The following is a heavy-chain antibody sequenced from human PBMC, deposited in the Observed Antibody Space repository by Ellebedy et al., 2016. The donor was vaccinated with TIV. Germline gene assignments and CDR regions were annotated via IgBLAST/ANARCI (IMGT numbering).Heavy chain of an antibody. CDR3: AREGEWLLDY. J-gene: IGHJ4*02. CDR1: GFTFSSYW. D-gene: IGHD3-3*01. Sequence: GGSLRLSXAASGFTFSSYWMNWVRQAPGKGLEWVANTKQDGSEKTYVDSVKGRFTISRDNAKNSVYLQMNSLTAEDTAVYYCAREGEWLLDYWGQGTLVTVSS. V-gene: IGHV3-7*01. CDR2: TKQDGSEK.